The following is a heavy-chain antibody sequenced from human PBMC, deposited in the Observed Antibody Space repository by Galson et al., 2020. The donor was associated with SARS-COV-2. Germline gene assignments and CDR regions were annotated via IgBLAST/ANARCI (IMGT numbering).Heavy chain of an antibody. J-gene: IGHJ6*02. Sequence: GESLKISCAASGFTFSSYSMNWVRQAPGKGLEWVSSISSSSSYIYYADSVKGRFTISRDNAKNPLYLQMNSLRAEDTAVYYCATLAAAGPESYYYYGMDVWGQGTTVTVSS. CDR3: ATLAAAGPESYYYYGMDV. V-gene: IGHV3-21*01. CDR1: GFTFSSYS. CDR2: ISSSSSYI. D-gene: IGHD6-13*01.